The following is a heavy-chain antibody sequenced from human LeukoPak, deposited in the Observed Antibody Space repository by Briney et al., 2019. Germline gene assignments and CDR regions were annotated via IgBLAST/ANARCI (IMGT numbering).Heavy chain of an antibody. CDR1: GGSISSGGYY. J-gene: IGHJ5*02. V-gene: IGHV4-31*03. CDR2: IYYSGST. D-gene: IGHD3-10*01. CDR3: ARDRDMVRGAWFDP. Sequence: SQTLSLTCTVSGGSISSGGYYWSWIRQHPGKGLEWIGYIYYSGSTYYNPSLKSRVTISVDTSKNQFSLKLSSVTAADTAVYYCARDRDMVRGAWFDPWGQGTLSPSPQ.